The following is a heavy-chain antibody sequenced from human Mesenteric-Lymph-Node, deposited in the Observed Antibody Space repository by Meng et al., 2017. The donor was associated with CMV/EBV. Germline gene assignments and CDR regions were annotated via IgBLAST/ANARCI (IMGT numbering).Heavy chain of an antibody. Sequence: GGSLRLSCAASGFTFITYGMQWVRQAPGKGLEWVAFIRYDGSNKYYADSVKGRFTISRDNSKNTLYLQMNSLRAEDTAVYYCPLAFLDAFDIWGQGTMVTVSS. D-gene: IGHD3-3*02. CDR2: IRYDGSNK. CDR3: PLAFLDAFDI. J-gene: IGHJ3*02. V-gene: IGHV3-30*02. CDR1: GFTFITYG.